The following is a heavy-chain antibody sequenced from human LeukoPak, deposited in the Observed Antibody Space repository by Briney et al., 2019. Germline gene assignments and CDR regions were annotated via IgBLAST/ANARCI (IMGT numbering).Heavy chain of an antibody. Sequence: ASVNVSCKASGYTFTGYYMHWVRQAPGQGLEWMGWINPNSGGTNYAQKFQGRVTMTRDTSISTAYMELSRLRSDDTAVYYCASRIVGATSAFDIWGQGTMVTVSS. J-gene: IGHJ3*02. CDR2: INPNSGGT. CDR3: ASRIVGATSAFDI. D-gene: IGHD1-26*01. V-gene: IGHV1-2*02. CDR1: GYTFTGYY.